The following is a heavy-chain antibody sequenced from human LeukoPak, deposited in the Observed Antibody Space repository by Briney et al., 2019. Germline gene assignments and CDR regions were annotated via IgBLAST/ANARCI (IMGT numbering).Heavy chain of an antibody. CDR2: IRYDGSNK. D-gene: IGHD6-6*01. CDR3: AKDYYSSSYYFDY. CDR1: GFTFSSYG. J-gene: IGHJ4*02. Sequence: PGGSLRLSCAASGFTFSSYGMHWVRQAPGKGLEWVAFIRYDGSNKYYADSVKGRFTISGDNSKNTLYLQMNSLRAEDTAVYYCAKDYYSSSYYFDYWGQGTLVTVSP. V-gene: IGHV3-30*02.